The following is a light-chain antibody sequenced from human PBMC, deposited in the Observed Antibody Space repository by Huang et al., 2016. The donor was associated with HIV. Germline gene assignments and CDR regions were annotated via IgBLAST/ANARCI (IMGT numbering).Light chain of an antibody. CDR1: QSIDKN. V-gene: IGKV1-39*01. J-gene: IGKJ2*01. CDR2: ATS. CDR3: QQSYRPPRT. Sequence: DIQMTQSPSSLSASVGDRVTITCRASQSIDKNLNRHQQNTWKAPKLLISATSNLHSGVPSRFSGSGSATDFTLTISILQAEDAATYYCQQSYRPPRTFGQGTQLEI.